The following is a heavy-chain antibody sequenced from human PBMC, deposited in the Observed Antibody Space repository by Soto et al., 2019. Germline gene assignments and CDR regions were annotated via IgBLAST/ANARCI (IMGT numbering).Heavy chain of an antibody. CDR3: ARGGGAGTPYYYFGMDV. D-gene: IGHD6-19*01. CDR1: GGTFSSYA. J-gene: IGHJ6*02. Sequence: SVKVSCKASGGTFSSYAISWVRQAPGQGLEWMGGIIPIFGTANYAQKFQGRVTITADKSTSTAYMELSSLRSEDTAVYYCARGGGAGTPYYYFGMDVWGQGTTVTVSS. CDR2: IIPIFGTA. V-gene: IGHV1-69*06.